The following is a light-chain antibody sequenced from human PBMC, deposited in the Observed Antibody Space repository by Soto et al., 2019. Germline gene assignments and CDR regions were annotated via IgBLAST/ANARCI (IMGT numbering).Light chain of an antibody. V-gene: IGKV1-39*01. Sequence: DIQMTQSPSSLSASVGDRVTITCGSSHSIRTYLNWYQQKPGKAPNLLIFAASTLQSGVPSRFSGSGSGTDFTLTIRSLQPEDFATYYCQQSYTAPLTFGGGTKVDIK. CDR2: AAS. J-gene: IGKJ4*01. CDR1: HSIRTY. CDR3: QQSYTAPLT.